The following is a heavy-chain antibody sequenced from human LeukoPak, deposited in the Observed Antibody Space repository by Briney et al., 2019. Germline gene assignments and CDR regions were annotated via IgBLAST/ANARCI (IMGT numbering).Heavy chain of an antibody. D-gene: IGHD2-2*01. CDR1: GYTFTGYY. CDR3: ARDLAALNIVVVPAAIFGWFDP. Sequence: ASVTVSCKASGYTFTGYYMHWVRQAPGQGLEWMGWINPNSGGTSCAQKFQGRVTMTRDTSISTAYMELSRLRSDDTAVYYCARDLAALNIVVVPAAIFGWFDPWGQGTLVTVSS. CDR2: INPNSGGT. V-gene: IGHV1-2*02. J-gene: IGHJ5*02.